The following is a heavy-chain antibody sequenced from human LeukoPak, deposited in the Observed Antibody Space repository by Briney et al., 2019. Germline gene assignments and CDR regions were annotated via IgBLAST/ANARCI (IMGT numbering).Heavy chain of an antibody. D-gene: IGHD3-10*01. CDR3: ARHEGTNYYYYGVDV. V-gene: IGHV5-51*01. CDR1: GYSFTSYW. CDR2: IYPGDSDT. Sequence: GESLKISCKGSGYSFTSYWIGWVRQMPGKGLEWMGIIYPGDSDTRYSPSFQGQVTISADKSISTAYLQWSSLKASDTAMYYCARHEGTNYYYYGVDVWGQGTTVTVSS. J-gene: IGHJ6*02.